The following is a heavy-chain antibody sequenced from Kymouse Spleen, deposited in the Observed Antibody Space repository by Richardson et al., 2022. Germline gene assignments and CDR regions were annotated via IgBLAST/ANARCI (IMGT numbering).Heavy chain of an antibody. CDR3: ARENSSSPHYYYGMDV. V-gene: IGHV3-33*01. J-gene: IGHJ6*02. D-gene: IGHD6-6*01. Sequence: QVQLVESGGGVVQPGRSLRLSCAASGFTFSSYGMHWVRQAPGKGLEWVAVIWYDGSNKYYADSVKGRFTISRDNSKNTLYLQMNSLRAEDTAVYYCARENSSSPHYYYGMDVWGQGTTVTVSS. CDR1: GFTFSSYG. CDR2: IWYDGSNK.